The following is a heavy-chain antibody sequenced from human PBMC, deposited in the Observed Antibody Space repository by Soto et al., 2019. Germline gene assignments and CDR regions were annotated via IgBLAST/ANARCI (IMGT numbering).Heavy chain of an antibody. CDR1: GGTFSSYA. CDR3: ARDGGAATFDY. CDR2: IIPIFGTT. J-gene: IGHJ4*02. D-gene: IGHD1-26*01. V-gene: IGHV1-69*12. Sequence: QVQLVQSGAEVKKPGSSVKVSCKAFGGTFSSYAINWIRQAPGQGLEWMGGIIPIFGTTTYAQRFQARVTITAGESTSTAYMELSRLRSEDPALYYCARDGGAATFDYWGQGTLVTVSS.